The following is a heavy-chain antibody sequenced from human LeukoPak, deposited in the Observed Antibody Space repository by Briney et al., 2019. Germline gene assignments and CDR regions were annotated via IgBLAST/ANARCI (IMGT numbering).Heavy chain of an antibody. CDR3: NTDGDYGDYVDS. J-gene: IGHJ4*02. D-gene: IGHD4-17*01. V-gene: IGHV3-15*07. Sequence: GGSLRLSCAASGFTFNLAWINWVRQAPGKGLEWVGRIKNKIDGGTTDYAAPMKGRFTISRDDSKNTVYLQMNSLKSEDTALYYCNTDGDYGDYVDSWGQGTLVTVSS. CDR1: GFTFNLAW. CDR2: IKNKIDGGTT.